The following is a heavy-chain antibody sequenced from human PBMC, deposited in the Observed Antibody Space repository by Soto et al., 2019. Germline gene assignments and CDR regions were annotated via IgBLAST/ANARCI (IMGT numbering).Heavy chain of an antibody. J-gene: IGHJ6*03. CDR3: ARGFDLSVYYYMDV. CDR2: INHSGST. CDR1: GGSFSGYY. V-gene: IGHV4-34*01. Sequence: SETLSLTCAVYGGSFSGYYWSWIRQPPGKGLEWIGEINHSGSTNYNPSLKSRVTISVDTSKNQFSLKLSSVTAADTAVYYCARGFDLSVYYYMDVWGKGTTVTVSS. D-gene: IGHD3-3*01.